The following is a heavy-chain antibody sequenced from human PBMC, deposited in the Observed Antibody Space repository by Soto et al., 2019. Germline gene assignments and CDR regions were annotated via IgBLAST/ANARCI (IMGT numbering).Heavy chain of an antibody. V-gene: IGHV3-7*01. J-gene: IGHJ4*02. D-gene: IGHD1-26*01. CDR1: EFSFSSYY. CDR2: VNEDGSEK. Sequence: EVQLVESGGGLVQPGGSLRLSCAASEFSFSSYYMSWVRQAQGKGLEWVANVNEDGSEKYYVDSVKGRFTVSRDNAKNSLYLQMNSLRAEDTAVYYCAKWGGAGIDYWGQGTPVTVSS. CDR3: AKWGGAGIDY.